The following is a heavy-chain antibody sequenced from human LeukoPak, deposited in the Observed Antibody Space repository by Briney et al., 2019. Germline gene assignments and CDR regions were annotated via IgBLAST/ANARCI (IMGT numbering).Heavy chain of an antibody. J-gene: IGHJ4*02. CDR2: ISSSGSTI. CDR3: ARGRTTLWVDY. Sequence: GGSLRLSCAASGFTFSSYEMNWVRQAPGKGLEWVSYISSSGSTIYYADSVKGRFTISRDNAKNSLYLQMNSLRAEDTAVYYCARGRTTLWVDYGGQGTLVTVSA. D-gene: IGHD2/OR15-2a*01. CDR1: GFTFSSYE. V-gene: IGHV3-48*03.